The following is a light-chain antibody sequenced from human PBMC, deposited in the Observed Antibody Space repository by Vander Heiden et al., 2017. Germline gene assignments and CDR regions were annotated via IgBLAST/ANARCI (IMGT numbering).Light chain of an antibody. J-gene: IGKJ1*01. Sequence: DLQMMQYPSTLSASVGDRVTITCRASHSIGFWLAWYQQKPGKAPNLLIYKASSLQSGVPSRFSGKGSGTEFTLTISSLQPDDFATYYCQKYNSYQWTFGQGTKLEIK. CDR3: QKYNSYQWT. CDR1: HSIGFW. CDR2: KAS. V-gene: IGKV1-5*03.